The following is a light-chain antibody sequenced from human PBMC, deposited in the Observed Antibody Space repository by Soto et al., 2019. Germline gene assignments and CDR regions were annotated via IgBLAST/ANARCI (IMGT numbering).Light chain of an antibody. V-gene: IGKV2-30*02. CDR3: MQGSHWPPIT. CDR1: QSLVHRDGNTY. CDR2: TVS. Sequence: DVVVTQSPLSLPVTLGQAASISCRSSQSLVHRDGNTYFSWFRQRPGQSPRRLIYTVSNREAGVAARCSGSGSGTDFTLKISRGEAEDVGLYYCMQGSHWPPITFGQGTRLEIK. J-gene: IGKJ5*01.